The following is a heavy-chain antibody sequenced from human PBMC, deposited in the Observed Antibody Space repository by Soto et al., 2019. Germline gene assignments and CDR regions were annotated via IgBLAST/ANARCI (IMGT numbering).Heavy chain of an antibody. CDR1: GFTFSSYG. D-gene: IGHD2-15*01. J-gene: IGHJ4*02. V-gene: IGHV3-30*03. CDR3: LSQEIRAIWLLY. Sequence: GGSLRLSCAASGFTFSSYGMHWVRQAPGKGLEWVAVISYDGSNKYYADSVKGRFTISRDNSKNTLYLQMNSLRAEDTAVYYCLSQEIRAIWLLYWGQGALVTVSS. CDR2: ISYDGSNK.